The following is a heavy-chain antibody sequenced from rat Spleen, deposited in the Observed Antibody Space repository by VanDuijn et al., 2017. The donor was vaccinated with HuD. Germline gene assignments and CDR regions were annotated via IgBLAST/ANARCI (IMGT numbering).Heavy chain of an antibody. CDR1: GFTFSSFP. J-gene: IGHJ2*01. V-gene: IGHV5S11*01. CDR2: ISSGGGGT. Sequence: EVQLVESGGGVVQPGRSLKLSCAASGFTFSSFPMAWVRQAAKKGLEWVAYISSGGGGTYYPDSVKGRFTISRDSAKSTLYLQMDSLRAEETDSYYCARHSRLTIASYFDYWGQGVMVTVSS. CDR3: ARHSRLTIASYFDY. D-gene: IGHD1-2*01.